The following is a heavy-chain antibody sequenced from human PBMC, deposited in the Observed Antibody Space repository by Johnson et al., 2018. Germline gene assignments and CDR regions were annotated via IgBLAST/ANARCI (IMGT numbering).Heavy chain of an antibody. CDR2: MNPTSGNT. V-gene: IGHV1-8*02. Sequence: QVQLVESGAEVKKPGSSVKVSCKASGGTFSSYTISWVRQAPGQGLEWMGWMNPTSGNTGYAQKFQGRVTMTRNTSISTAYMELSSLRSEDTAGYYWATVIAVAGTNAFDIWGQGTMVTVSS. J-gene: IGHJ3*02. CDR3: ATVIAVAGTNAFDI. D-gene: IGHD6-19*01. CDR1: GGTFSSYT.